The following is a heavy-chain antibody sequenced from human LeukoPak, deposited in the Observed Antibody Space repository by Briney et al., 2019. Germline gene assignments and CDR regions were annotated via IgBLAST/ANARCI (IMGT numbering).Heavy chain of an antibody. CDR2: ISNSGSA. Sequence: KPSETLSLTCTVSDGFLSSYYWSWIRQPPGKGLEWIGYISNSGSAYYNPSLKSRVTISVDTSNNQFALHLKFVTAADTALYYCARDGAFDIWGQGTMVTVSS. CDR3: ARDGAFDI. J-gene: IGHJ3*02. V-gene: IGHV4-59*08. D-gene: IGHD5-24*01. CDR1: DGFLSSYY.